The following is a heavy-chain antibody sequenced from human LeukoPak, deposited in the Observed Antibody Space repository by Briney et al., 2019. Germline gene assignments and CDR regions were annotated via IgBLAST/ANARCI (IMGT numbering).Heavy chain of an antibody. V-gene: IGHV1-69*04. J-gene: IGHJ1*01. D-gene: IGHD4-23*01. CDR2: IIPILGIA. Sequence: ASVKVSCKASGGTFSSYAISWVRQAPGQGLEWMGRIIPILGIANYAQKFQGRVTITADKSTSTTYMELSSLRSEDTAVYYCARDKAVTTEVTQHFQHWGQGTLVTVSS. CDR1: GGTFSSYA. CDR3: ARDKAVTTEVTQHFQH.